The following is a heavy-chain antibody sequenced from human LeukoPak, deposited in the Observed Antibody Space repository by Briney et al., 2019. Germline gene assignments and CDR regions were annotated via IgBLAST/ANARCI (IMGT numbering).Heavy chain of an antibody. CDR3: ARMAHYGDYLVDY. V-gene: IGHV4-59*01. CDR1: GGSISSYY. J-gene: IGHJ4*02. CDR2: IYYSGST. Sequence: SETLSLTCTVSGGSISSYYWSWIRQPPGKGLEWIGYIYYSGSTNYNPSLKSRVTISVDTSKNQFSLKLSSVTAADTAVYYCARMAHYGDYLVDYWGQGTLVTVSS. D-gene: IGHD4-17*01.